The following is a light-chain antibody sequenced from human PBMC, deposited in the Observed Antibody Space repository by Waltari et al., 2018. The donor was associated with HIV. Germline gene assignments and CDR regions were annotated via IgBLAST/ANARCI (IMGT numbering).Light chain of an antibody. Sequence: QSALTQPPSASGSPGQSVTISCTGTSSDVGGYNYVSWYQQHPGKAPKLMIYEVSKRPSGVPDRVSGSKSGNTASLTVAGLQAEDEADYYCSSDAGSIWVFGGGTKLTVL. CDR1: SSDVGGYNY. CDR3: SSDAGSIWV. CDR2: EVS. V-gene: IGLV2-8*01. J-gene: IGLJ3*02.